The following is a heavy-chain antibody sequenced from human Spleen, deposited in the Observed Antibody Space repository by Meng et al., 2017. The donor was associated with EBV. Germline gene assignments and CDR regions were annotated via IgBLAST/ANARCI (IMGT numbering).Heavy chain of an antibody. CDR2: IYHSGST. D-gene: IGHD6-19*01. V-gene: IGHV4-4*02. CDR3: ARDVGIAVAASFDY. CDR1: GGSISSSNW. J-gene: IGHJ4*02. Sequence: QGQLEESGPGLVKPAGTQSLTCAVSGGSISSSNWWSWVRQPPGKGLEWIGEIYHSGSTNYNPSLKSRVTISVDKSKNQFSLKLSSVTAADTAVYYCARDVGIAVAASFDYWGQGTLVTVSS.